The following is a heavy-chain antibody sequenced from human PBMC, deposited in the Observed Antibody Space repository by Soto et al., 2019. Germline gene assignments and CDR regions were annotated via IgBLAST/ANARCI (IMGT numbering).Heavy chain of an antibody. V-gene: IGHV4-61*01. D-gene: IGHD1-26*01. J-gene: IGHJ4*02. CDR2: IYYSGST. CDR3: ARDKSQWEGLDY. Sequence: SETLSLTCTVSGGSVSSGSYYWSWIRQPPGKGLEWIGYIYYSGSTNYNPSLKSRVTISVDTSKNQFSLKLSSVTAADTAVYYCARDKSQWEGLDYWGQGTLVTVSS. CDR1: GGSVSSGSYY.